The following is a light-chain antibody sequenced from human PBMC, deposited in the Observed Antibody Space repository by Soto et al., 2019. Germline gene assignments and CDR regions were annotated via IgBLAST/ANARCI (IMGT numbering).Light chain of an antibody. CDR1: STDVGGYKY. CDR3: SSYTSSSLYV. CDR2: DVS. V-gene: IGLV2-14*01. Sequence: QSALTQPASVSGSPGQSITISCTGTSTDVGGYKYVSWYQQYPGKAPKLLIYDVSNRPSGVSDRFSGSKSGNTASLTISGLHAEDEADYYCSSYTSSSLYVFGTGTKLTVL. J-gene: IGLJ1*01.